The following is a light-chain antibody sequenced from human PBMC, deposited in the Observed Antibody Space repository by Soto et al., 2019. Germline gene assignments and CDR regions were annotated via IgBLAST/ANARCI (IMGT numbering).Light chain of an antibody. CDR1: RSDVGGYNY. J-gene: IGLJ3*02. Sequence: QSALTQPASVSGSPGQPITISCTGTRSDVGGYNYVSWYQQYPGKAPKLIIYEVSNRPSGISNRFSGSKYGNTASLTISGLQSEDEADYYCSSYTITNTLVFGGGTKLTVL. CDR2: EVS. V-gene: IGLV2-14*01. CDR3: SSYTITNTLV.